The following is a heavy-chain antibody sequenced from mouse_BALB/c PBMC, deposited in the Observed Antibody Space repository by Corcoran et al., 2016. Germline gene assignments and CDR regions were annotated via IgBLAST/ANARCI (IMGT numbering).Heavy chain of an antibody. CDR3: ARRRWLQDMDY. CDR1: GFSLSTFGMG. V-gene: IGHV8-5*01. Sequence: QVTLKESSPVILQPSQTLRLTCSFSGFSLSTFGMGVGWIRQPSGEGLEWLADIWWDDNKYYNPSLKSRLTISKDTSSNQVFLKITSVDTADTATYYCARRRWLQDMDYWGQGTSVTVSS. D-gene: IGHD2-2*01. CDR2: IWWDDNK. J-gene: IGHJ4*01.